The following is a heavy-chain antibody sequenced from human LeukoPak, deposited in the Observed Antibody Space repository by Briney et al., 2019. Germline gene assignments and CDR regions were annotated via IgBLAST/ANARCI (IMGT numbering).Heavy chain of an antibody. CDR1: GFTFSSYW. CDR2: IKQDGSEK. CDR3: ARDLGCSSTSCYDQYFDY. V-gene: IGHV3-7*01. J-gene: IGHJ4*02. D-gene: IGHD2-2*01. Sequence: PGGSLRLSCAASGFTFSSYWMSWVRQAPGKGLEWVANIKQDGSEKYYVDSVKGRFTISRDNAKSSLYLQMNSLRAEDTAVYYCARDLGCSSTSCYDQYFDYWGQGTLVTVSS.